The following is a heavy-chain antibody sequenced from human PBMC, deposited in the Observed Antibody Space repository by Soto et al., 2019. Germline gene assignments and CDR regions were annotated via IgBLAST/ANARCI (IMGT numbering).Heavy chain of an antibody. CDR2: IKQDGSEK. V-gene: IGHV3-7*03. D-gene: IGHD5-18*01. CDR1: GFTFSSYW. CDR3: ARDSTAPPHKHYGMDV. J-gene: IGHJ6*02. Sequence: AGGSLRLSCAASGFTFSSYWMSWVRQAPGKGLEWVANIKQDGSEKYYVDSVKGRFTISRDNAKNSLYLQMNSLRAEDTAVYYCARDSTAPPHKHYGMDVWGQGTTVTVSS.